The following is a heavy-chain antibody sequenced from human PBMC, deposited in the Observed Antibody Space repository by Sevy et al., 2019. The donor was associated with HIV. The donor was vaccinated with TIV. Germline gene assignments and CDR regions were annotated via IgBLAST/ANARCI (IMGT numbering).Heavy chain of an antibody. Sequence: ASVKVSCKASGYTFTSYDINWVRQATGQGLEWMGWMNPNSGNTGYAQKFQGRVIMTRKTSITTAYMELSSLKSEDTAVYYCAKGYYGFWSGYYYGMDVWGQGTTVTVSS. CDR2: MNPNSGNT. D-gene: IGHD3-3*01. V-gene: IGHV1-8*01. J-gene: IGHJ6*02. CDR1: GYTFTSYD. CDR3: AKGYYGFWSGYYYGMDV.